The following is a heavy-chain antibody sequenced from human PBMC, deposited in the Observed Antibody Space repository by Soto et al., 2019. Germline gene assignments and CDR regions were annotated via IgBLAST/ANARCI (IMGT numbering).Heavy chain of an antibody. CDR3: ARDRRMVRGAYYYGMDV. CDR1: GFTFSDYY. Sequence: GGSLRLSCAASGFTFSDYYMSWIRQVPGKGLEWVAYISGTSDSIPYADSVKGRFTISRDNAKNSLYLQMNSLRAEDTAVYYCARDRRMVRGAYYYGMDVWGQGTTVTVSS. J-gene: IGHJ6*02. CDR2: ISGTSDSI. V-gene: IGHV3-11*05. D-gene: IGHD3-10*01.